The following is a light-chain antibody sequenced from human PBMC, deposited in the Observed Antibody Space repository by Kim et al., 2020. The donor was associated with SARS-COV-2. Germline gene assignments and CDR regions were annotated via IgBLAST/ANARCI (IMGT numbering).Light chain of an antibody. CDR3: QQYGPSPPIT. CDR1: QSVSSNY. Sequence: EIVLTQSPGTLSLSPGESGTLSCRASQSVSSNYLAWYQQKPGQAPRLLIYGASSRATGIPDRFSGSGSGTDFTLTISRLEPEDFAVYYCQQYGPSPPITFGQGTRLEIK. V-gene: IGKV3-20*01. J-gene: IGKJ5*01. CDR2: GAS.